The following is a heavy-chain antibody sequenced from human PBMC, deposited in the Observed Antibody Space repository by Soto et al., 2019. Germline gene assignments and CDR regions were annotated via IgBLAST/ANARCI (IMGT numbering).Heavy chain of an antibody. CDR1: GGSISSSSYY. Sequence: SETLSLTCTVSGGSISSSSYYWGWIRQPPGKGLEWIGSIYYSGSTYYNPSLKSRATISVDTSKNQFSLKLSSVTAADTAVYYCARHYTVTTTLYFDYWGQGTLVTVSS. J-gene: IGHJ4*02. V-gene: IGHV4-39*01. CDR3: ARHYTVTTTLYFDY. CDR2: IYYSGST. D-gene: IGHD4-17*01.